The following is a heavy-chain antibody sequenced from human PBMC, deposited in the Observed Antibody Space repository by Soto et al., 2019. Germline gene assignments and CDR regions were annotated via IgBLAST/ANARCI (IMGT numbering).Heavy chain of an antibody. V-gene: IGHV4-34*01. CDR2: INHSGST. CDR1: GGSFSGYY. J-gene: IGHJ4*02. Sequence: SETLSLTCAVYGGSFSGYYWSWIRQPPGKGLEWIGEINHSGSTNYNPSLKSRVTISVDTSKNQFSLKLSSVTAADTAVYYCARGPATFFDFCSRYQPTYNFDYWGQGTLVTVSS. D-gene: IGHD3-3*01. CDR3: ARGPATFFDFCSRYQPTYNFDY.